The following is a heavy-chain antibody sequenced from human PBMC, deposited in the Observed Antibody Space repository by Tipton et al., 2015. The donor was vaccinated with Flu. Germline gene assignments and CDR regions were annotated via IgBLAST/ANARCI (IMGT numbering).Heavy chain of an antibody. CDR3: ARAHDDCWSGYYHYNYGRDV. V-gene: IGHV4-59*01. Sequence: TLSLTCTVSGGSISSYYWSWIRQPPGKGLEWIGYIYYSGSTNYNPSLKSRVTITGGTSKNQFSLKLSSVATADTAVYYCARAHDDCWSGYYHYNYGRDVGGKETTVTVSS. CDR1: GGSISSYY. D-gene: IGHD3-3*01. J-gene: IGHJ6*04. CDR2: IYYSGST.